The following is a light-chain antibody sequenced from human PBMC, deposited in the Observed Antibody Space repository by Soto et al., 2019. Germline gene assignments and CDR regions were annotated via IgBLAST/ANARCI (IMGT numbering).Light chain of an antibody. V-gene: IGKV1-39*01. CDR2: AAS. CDR1: QSVSSY. Sequence: DIQVTQSPSSLSASVGDRVTITCRASQSVSSYLSWFQQKSGKPPKLLIYAASNLQSGVPSRFSGSGSGTEFTLTISSLQPEDFATYYGQQSYSTPLTFGGGTKVEI. J-gene: IGKJ4*01. CDR3: QQSYSTPLT.